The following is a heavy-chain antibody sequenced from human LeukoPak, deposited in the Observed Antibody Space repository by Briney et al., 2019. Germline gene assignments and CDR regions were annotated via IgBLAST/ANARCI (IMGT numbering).Heavy chain of an antibody. CDR3: ARVVTMVRGVDPSDY. Sequence: SETLSLTCTVSGYSISSGYYWGWIRQPPGKGLEWIGSIYHSGSTYYNPSLKSRVTISVDTSKNQFSLKLSSVTAADTAVYYCARVVTMVRGVDPSDYWGQGTLVTVSS. J-gene: IGHJ4*02. V-gene: IGHV4-38-2*02. D-gene: IGHD3-10*01. CDR2: IYHSGST. CDR1: GYSISSGYY.